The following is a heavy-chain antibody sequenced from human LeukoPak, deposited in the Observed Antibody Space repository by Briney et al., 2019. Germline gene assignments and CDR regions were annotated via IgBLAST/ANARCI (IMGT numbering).Heavy chain of an antibody. D-gene: IGHD3-10*01. J-gene: IGHJ6*03. V-gene: IGHV1-46*01. Sequence: GASVKVSCKASGYTFTSYYMHWVRQAPGQGLEWMGIINPSGGSTSYAQKFQGRVTMTRDMSTSTVYMELSSLRSEDTAVHYCARYSRSWFGELDKYYYYMDVWGKGTTVTVSS. CDR3: ARYSRSWFGELDKYYYYMDV. CDR1: GYTFTSYY. CDR2: INPSGGST.